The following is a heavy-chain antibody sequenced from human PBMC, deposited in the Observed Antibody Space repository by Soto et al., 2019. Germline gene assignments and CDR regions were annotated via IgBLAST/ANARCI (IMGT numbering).Heavy chain of an antibody. D-gene: IGHD6-19*01. V-gene: IGHV3-30*18. CDR2: ISHDGSNK. J-gene: IGHJ4*02. CDR1: GFTFSTYG. CDR3: ANGYRSGWYYFDY. Sequence: QVQLVESGGGVIQPGRSLKLSCGASGFTFSTYGMHWVRQAPGKGLEWVAVISHDGSNKYYADSVKGRLTISRDNSKNTQYLQMNSLKPEDTAVYYCANGYRSGWYYFDYWGQGTLVTVSS.